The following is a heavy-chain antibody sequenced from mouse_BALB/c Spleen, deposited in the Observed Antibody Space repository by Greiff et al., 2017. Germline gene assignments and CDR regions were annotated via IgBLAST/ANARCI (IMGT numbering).Heavy chain of an antibody. CDR2: ISTYYGDA. V-gene: IGHV1S137*01. CDR1: GYTFTDYA. CDR3: ARSNWDGRGFAY. J-gene: IGHJ3*01. D-gene: IGHD4-1*01. Sequence: QVQLQQSGAELVRPGVSVKISCKGSGYTFTDYAMHWVKQSHAKSLEWIGVISTYYGDASYNQKFKGKATMTVDKSSSTAYMELARLTSEDSAIYYCARSNWDGRGFAYWGQGTLVTVSA.